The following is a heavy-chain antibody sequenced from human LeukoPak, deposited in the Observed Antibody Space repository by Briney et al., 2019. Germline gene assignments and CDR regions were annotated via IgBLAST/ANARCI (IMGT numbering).Heavy chain of an antibody. D-gene: IGHD4-17*01. J-gene: IGHJ4*02. CDR1: GYTLTELS. CDR3: ATRYGDPYYFDY. CDR2: FDPEDGET. V-gene: IGHV1-24*01. Sequence: ASVKVSCKVSGYTLTELSMHWVRQAPGKGLEWMGGFDPEDGETIYAQKFQGRVTMTEDTSTDTAYMELSSLRSEDTAVYYCATRYGDPYYFDYWGQGTLVTVSS.